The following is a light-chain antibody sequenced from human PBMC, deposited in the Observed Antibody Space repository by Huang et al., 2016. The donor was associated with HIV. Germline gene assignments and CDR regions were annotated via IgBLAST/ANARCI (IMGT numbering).Light chain of an antibody. V-gene: IGKV3-11*01. CDR3: QQRSEWLT. J-gene: IGKJ4*01. Sequence: EIVLTQSPATLSLSPGERATLSCRASQSISTYLALYQHRPGQSPRILIYDASKRAVGGPTRFSGRGSGKDFTLTISSLEPEDFAVYFCQQRSEWLTFGGGTRVDI. CDR1: QSISTY. CDR2: DAS.